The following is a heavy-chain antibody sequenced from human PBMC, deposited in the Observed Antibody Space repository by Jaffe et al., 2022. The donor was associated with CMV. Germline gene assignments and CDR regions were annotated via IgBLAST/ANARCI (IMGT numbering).Heavy chain of an antibody. D-gene: IGHD1-26*01. CDR1: GFSLSKSKMG. J-gene: IGHJ6*03. CDR3: VRINNAEVYPWSYGPYSSYYYMDV. V-gene: IGHV2-26*01. CDR2: IFSNDER. Sequence: QVTLEESGPVLVTPTETLTLTCTVSGFSLSKSKMGVSWIRQPPGKAPEWLAHIFSNDERSYTPSLETRLTISKDTSQSQVVLTMTNVHPVDTGTYFCVRINNAEVYPWSYGPYSSYYYMDVWGKGTTVTVSS.